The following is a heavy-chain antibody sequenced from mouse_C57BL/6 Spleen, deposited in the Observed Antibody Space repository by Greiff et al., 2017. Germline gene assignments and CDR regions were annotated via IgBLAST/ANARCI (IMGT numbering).Heavy chain of an antibody. V-gene: IGHV1-9*01. CDR3: ARFPRYGSFYY. J-gene: IGHJ2*01. CDR2: ILPGSGST. CDR1: GYTFTGYW. Sequence: VKLMESGAELMKPGASVKLSCKATGYTFTGYWIEWVKQRPGHGLEWIGEILPGSGSTHYNEKFKGKATFTADTSSNTAYMQLSSLTTEDSAIYYCARFPRYGSFYYWGQGTTLTVSS. D-gene: IGHD1-1*01.